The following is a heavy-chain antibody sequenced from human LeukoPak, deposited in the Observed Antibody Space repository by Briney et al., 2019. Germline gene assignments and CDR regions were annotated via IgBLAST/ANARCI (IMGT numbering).Heavy chain of an antibody. CDR3: STVRSTADYALDY. V-gene: IGHV3-15*01. CDR1: GFTFTNAW. J-gene: IGHJ4*02. D-gene: IGHD4-17*01. CDR2: IKSKIVGGTT. Sequence: GGSLRLSCAASGFTFTNAWMSWVRQAPGKGLEWVGRIKSKIVGGTTDYAAPVQGRFTISRDDSKDTLYLQLNSLKTEDTGVYYCSTVRSTADYALDYWGQGTLVTVSS.